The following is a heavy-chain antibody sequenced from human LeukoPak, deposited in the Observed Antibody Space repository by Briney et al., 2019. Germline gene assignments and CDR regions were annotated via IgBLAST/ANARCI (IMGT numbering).Heavy chain of an antibody. Sequence: GGSLRLSCAASGFTLSGFWMHWVRHAPGKGLVWVSRIKYDGSSTTYADSVKGRFTVSRDIAKNTLYLQMNSLRAEDTAVYYCARRDWFDYWGQGTLVTVSP. CDR1: GFTLSGFW. CDR2: IKYDGSST. D-gene: IGHD3-9*01. V-gene: IGHV3-74*01. CDR3: ARRDWFDY. J-gene: IGHJ4*02.